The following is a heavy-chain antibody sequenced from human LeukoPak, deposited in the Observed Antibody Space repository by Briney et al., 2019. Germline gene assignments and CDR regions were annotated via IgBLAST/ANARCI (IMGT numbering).Heavy chain of an antibody. V-gene: IGHV3-23*01. CDR3: AKEQEGAAAGTLLHY. CDR1: GFTFSSYA. Sequence: GASLRLSCAASGFTFSSYAMSWVRQTPGKGLKWVSTISTGDGRTYYADSVKGRFTIFRDNSKNTLYLQMHRVRAEDTAVYYCAKEQEGAAAGTLLHYWGQGTLVTVSS. D-gene: IGHD6-13*01. CDR2: ISTGDGRT. J-gene: IGHJ4*02.